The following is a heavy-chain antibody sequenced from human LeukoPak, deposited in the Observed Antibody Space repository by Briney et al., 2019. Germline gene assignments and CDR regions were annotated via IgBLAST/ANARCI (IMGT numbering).Heavy chain of an antibody. CDR3: ARDGGKTYYYDSSGLH. D-gene: IGHD3-22*01. Sequence: PSETLSLTCAVYGGSFSGYYWGWIRQPPGKGLEWIGSIYHSGSTYYNPSLKSRVTISVDTSKNQFSLKLSSVTAADTAVYYCARDGGKTYYYDSSGLHWGQGTLVTVSS. V-gene: IGHV4-38-2*02. CDR1: GGSFSGYY. J-gene: IGHJ4*02. CDR2: IYHSGST.